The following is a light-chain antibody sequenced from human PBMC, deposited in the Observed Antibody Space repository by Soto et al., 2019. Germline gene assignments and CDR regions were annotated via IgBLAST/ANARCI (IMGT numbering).Light chain of an antibody. CDR1: QSVSSY. V-gene: IGKV3-11*01. J-gene: IGKJ1*01. Sequence: EILLTQSPATLSLSPGEGATLSCRASQSVSSYLAWYQQKPGQAPRLLIYDASNRATGIPARFSGSGSGTDCTLTISSLEPEDFVVYYCQQRSNWPPTFGQWTKVESK. CDR3: QQRSNWPPT. CDR2: DAS.